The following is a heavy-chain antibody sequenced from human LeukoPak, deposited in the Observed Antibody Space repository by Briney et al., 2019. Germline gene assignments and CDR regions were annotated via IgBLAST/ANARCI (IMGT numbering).Heavy chain of an antibody. Sequence: SETLSLTCTVSGGSISSSSYYWGWIRQPPGKGLEWIGSIYYSGSTYHNPSLKSRVTISVDTSKNQFSLKLSSVTAADTAVYYCARAVEMATISPPPHYFDYWGQGTLVTVSS. D-gene: IGHD5-24*01. V-gene: IGHV4-39*01. CDR2: IYYSGST. J-gene: IGHJ4*02. CDR3: ARAVEMATISPPPHYFDY. CDR1: GGSISSSSYY.